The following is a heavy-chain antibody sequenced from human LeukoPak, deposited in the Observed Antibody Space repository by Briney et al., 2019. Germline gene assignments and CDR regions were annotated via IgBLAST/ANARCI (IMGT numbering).Heavy chain of an antibody. D-gene: IGHD1-26*01. CDR3: ARAGSYRPYWYFDL. J-gene: IGHJ2*01. Sequence: SETLSLTCTVSGGSISSSSYYWGWIRQPPGKGLEWIGSIYYSGSTYYNPSLKSRVTISVDTSKNQFSLKLSSVTAADTAVYYCARAGSYRPYWYFDLWGRGTLVTVSS. V-gene: IGHV4-39*07. CDR2: IYYSGST. CDR1: GGSISSSSYY.